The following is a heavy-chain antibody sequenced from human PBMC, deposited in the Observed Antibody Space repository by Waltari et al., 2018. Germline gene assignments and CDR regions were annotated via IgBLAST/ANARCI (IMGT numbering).Heavy chain of an antibody. J-gene: IGHJ4*02. CDR3: AREEETILTGYYFDY. V-gene: IGHV3-30-3*01. CDR2: ISYDGSNK. CDR1: GFTFSSYA. Sequence: QVQLVESGGGVVQPGRSLRSSCAASGFTFSSYAMHWGRQAPGKGLEWVAVISYDGSNKYYADSVKGRFTISRDNSKNTLYLQMISLRAEDTAVYYCAREEETILTGYYFDYWGQGTLVTVSS. D-gene: IGHD3-9*01.